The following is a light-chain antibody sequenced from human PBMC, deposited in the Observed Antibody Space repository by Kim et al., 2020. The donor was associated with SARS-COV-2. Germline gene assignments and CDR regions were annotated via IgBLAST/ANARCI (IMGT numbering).Light chain of an antibody. CDR2: VNSDGSH. J-gene: IGLJ3*02. CDR1: SGHSRYA. Sequence: VQLTCTLSSGHSRYAIAWHQQQPEKGPRYLMKVNSDGSHSKGDGIPDRFSGSTSGAERYLTISSLQSEDEADYYCQTWGTGIHWVFGGGTQLTVL. CDR3: QTWGTGIHWV. V-gene: IGLV4-69*01.